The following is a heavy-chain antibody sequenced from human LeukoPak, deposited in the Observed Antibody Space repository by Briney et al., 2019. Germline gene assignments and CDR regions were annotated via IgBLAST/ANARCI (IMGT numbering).Heavy chain of an antibody. CDR1: GFTVSSNY. J-gene: IGHJ6*02. D-gene: IGHD3-10*01. V-gene: IGHV3-53*01. CDR3: ASTSPRYYYGSGHPMDV. Sequence: GGSLRLSCAASGFTVSSNYMSWVRQAPGKGLEWVSVIYSGGSTYYADSVKGRFTISRDNSKNTLYLQMNSLRAEDTAVYYCASTSPRYYYGSGHPMDVWGQGTTVTVSS. CDR2: IYSGGST.